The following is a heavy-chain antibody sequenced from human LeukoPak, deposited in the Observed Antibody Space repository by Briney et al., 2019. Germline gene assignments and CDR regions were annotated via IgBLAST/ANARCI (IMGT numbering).Heavy chain of an antibody. J-gene: IGHJ4*02. Sequence: GGSLRLSCAASGFTFSSYAMHWVRQAPGKGLEYVSAISSNGGSTYYANSVKGRFTISRDNSKNTLYLQMGSLRAEDMAVYYCASALYRTNGVCRDYWGQGTLVTVSS. CDR2: ISSNGGST. CDR1: GFTFSSYA. V-gene: IGHV3-64*01. CDR3: ASALYRTNGVCRDY. D-gene: IGHD2-8*01.